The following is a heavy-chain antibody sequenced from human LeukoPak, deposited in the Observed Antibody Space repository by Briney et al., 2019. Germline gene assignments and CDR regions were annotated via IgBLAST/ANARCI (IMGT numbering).Heavy chain of an antibody. D-gene: IGHD7-27*01. CDR3: ARGPPNWGYDY. CDR2: MSPNSGDT. J-gene: IGHJ4*02. CDR1: DYTFNSYG. Sequence: ASVKVSCKGSDYTFNSYGISWVRQATGQRPEWMGWMSPNSGDTGYAQKFQDRVTMTRNTSISTAYMELSSLRSDDTAVYYCARGPPNWGYDYWGPGTLVTVSS. V-gene: IGHV1-8*01.